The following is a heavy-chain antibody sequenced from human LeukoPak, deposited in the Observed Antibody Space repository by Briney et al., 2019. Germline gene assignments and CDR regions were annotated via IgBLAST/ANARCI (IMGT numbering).Heavy chain of an antibody. CDR1: GFTFSSHG. CDR3: ARDISRGSLDY. V-gene: IGHV3-33*01. J-gene: IGHJ4*02. CDR2: IWYDGSKK. D-gene: IGHD2-15*01. Sequence: GRSLRLSCAASGFTFSSHGMYWVRQAPGKGLEWVALIWYDGSKKNCADSVKGRFTISRDNSKNTLYLQMNSLRAEDTAVYYCARDISRGSLDYWGQGTLVTVSS.